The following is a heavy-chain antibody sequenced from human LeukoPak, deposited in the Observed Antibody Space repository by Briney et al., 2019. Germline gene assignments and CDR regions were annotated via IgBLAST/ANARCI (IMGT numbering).Heavy chain of an antibody. CDR3: ARIYKLAYFDY. J-gene: IGHJ4*02. D-gene: IGHD1-1*01. Sequence: GGSLRLSCAASGFTFSSYGMSWVRQAPGKGLEWVGRIKSKTDGGTTDYAAPVKGRFTISRDDSENTLYLQMNSLKTEDTAVYYCARIYKLAYFDYWGQGTLVTVSS. CDR2: IKSKTDGGTT. V-gene: IGHV3-15*01. CDR1: GFTFSSYG.